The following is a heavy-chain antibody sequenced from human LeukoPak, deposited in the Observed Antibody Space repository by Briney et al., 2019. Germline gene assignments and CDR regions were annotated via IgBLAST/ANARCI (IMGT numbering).Heavy chain of an antibody. CDR1: GYTFTSYY. CDR2: INPNSGGT. Sequence: GASVKVSCKASGYTFTSYYMHWVRQAPGQGLEWMGRINPNSGGTKSADSFQGRVTMTRDTSISTAYMELSRLRSDDTAIYYCARDRKINTWLYGGCDSWGQGTLVTVSS. CDR3: ARDRKINTWLYGGCDS. V-gene: IGHV1-2*02. D-gene: IGHD3-16*01. J-gene: IGHJ4*02.